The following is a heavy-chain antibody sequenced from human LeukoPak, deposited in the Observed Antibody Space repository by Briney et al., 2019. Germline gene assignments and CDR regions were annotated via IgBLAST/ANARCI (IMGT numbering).Heavy chain of an antibody. D-gene: IGHD3-9*01. V-gene: IGHV3-48*01. J-gene: IGHJ4*02. CDR1: GFTFSSYN. CDR3: ARESYDILTGYVDY. Sequence: GGSLRLSCAASGFTFSSYNMNWVRQAPGKGLEWVSYITSSSSAIYYADSVKGRFTISRDNAKNSLYLQMNSLRAEDTAVYYCARESYDILTGYVDYWGQGTLVTVSS. CDR2: ITSSSSAI.